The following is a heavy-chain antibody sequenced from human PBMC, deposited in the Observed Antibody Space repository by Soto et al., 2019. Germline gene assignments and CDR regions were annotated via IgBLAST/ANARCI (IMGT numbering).Heavy chain of an antibody. J-gene: IGHJ4*02. CDR3: ARLWFGEMGIDY. V-gene: IGHV3-21*01. Sequence: EVQLVESGGGLVKPGGSLRLSCAASGFTFSSYSMNWVRQAPGKGLEWVSSISSSSSYIYYADSVKGRFTISRDNAKNSLYLQMNSLRAEDTAVYYCARLWFGEMGIDYWDQGTLVTVSS. D-gene: IGHD3-10*01. CDR2: ISSSSSYI. CDR1: GFTFSSYS.